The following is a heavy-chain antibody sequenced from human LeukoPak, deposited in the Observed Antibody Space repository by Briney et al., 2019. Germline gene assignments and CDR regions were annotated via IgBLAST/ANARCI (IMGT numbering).Heavy chain of an antibody. D-gene: IGHD6-6*01. J-gene: IGHJ3*02. CDR1: GGTFSSYA. Sequence: ASVEVSCKASGGTFSSYAISWVRQAPGQGLEWMGGIIPIFGTANYAQKFQGRVTITTDESTSTAYMELSSLRSEDTAVYYCARDRSTGTSSHDAFDIWGQGTMVTVSS. CDR3: ARDRSTGTSSHDAFDI. V-gene: IGHV1-69*05. CDR2: IIPIFGTA.